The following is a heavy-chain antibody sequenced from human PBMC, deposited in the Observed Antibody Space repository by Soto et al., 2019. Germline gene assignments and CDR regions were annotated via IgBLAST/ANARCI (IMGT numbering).Heavy chain of an antibody. V-gene: IGHV1-46*01. J-gene: IGHJ4*02. CDR1: GYTFTSYY. CDR2: INPSGGST. D-gene: IGHD6-13*01. Sequence: GASVKVSCKASGYTFTSYYMHWVRQAPGQGLEWMGIINPSGGSTSYAQKFQGRVTMTRDTSTSTVYMELSSLRPEDTAVYYCARVRTPNPGWRIAAAGRLDYWGQGTLVTVSS. CDR3: ARVRTPNPGWRIAAAGRLDY.